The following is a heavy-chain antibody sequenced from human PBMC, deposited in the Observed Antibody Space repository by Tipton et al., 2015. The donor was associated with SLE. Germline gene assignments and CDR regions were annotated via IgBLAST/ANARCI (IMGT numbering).Heavy chain of an antibody. V-gene: IGHV4-34*12. D-gene: IGHD2-2*01. CDR1: GGSFNGYF. J-gene: IGHJ4*02. CDR3: GRVAPAEVFDY. CDR2: IIHSGVT. Sequence: LRLSCTVYGGSFNGYFWTWIRQPPGKGLEWIAEIIHSGVTNYNPSLRSRVTISVDMSKNQVSLKLSSVTAADTAVYYCGRVAPAEVFDYWGQGTLVTVSS.